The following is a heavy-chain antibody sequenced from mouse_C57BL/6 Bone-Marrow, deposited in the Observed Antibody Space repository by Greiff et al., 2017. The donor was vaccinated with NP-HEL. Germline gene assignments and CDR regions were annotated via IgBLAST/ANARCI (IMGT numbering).Heavy chain of an antibody. Sequence: EVQLVESGGGLVQPKGSSKLSCAASGYSFNTYAMNWVRQAPGKGLEWVARIRSKSNNYATYYADSVKDRFTISRDDSESMLDLQMNNLKTEDKAMYYCVRLITTVVYWYVDVWGTVTTVTVSS. CDR2: IRSKSNNYAT. J-gene: IGHJ1*03. V-gene: IGHV10-1*01. D-gene: IGHD1-1*01. CDR3: VRLITTVVYWYVDV. CDR1: GYSFNTYA.